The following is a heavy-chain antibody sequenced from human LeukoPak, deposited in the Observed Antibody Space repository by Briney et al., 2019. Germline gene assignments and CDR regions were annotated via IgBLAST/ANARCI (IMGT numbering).Heavy chain of an antibody. CDR2: INPNSGGT. J-gene: IGHJ4*02. Sequence: GASVKVSCKASGYTFTDYYMHWVRQAPGQGLEWMGWINPNSGGTNYAQKFQGRVTMTRDTSISTAYMELSRLRSDDTAVYYCARDQDCSGGSCYPGFWGQGTLVTVSS. CDR3: ARDQDCSGGSCYPGF. V-gene: IGHV1-2*02. D-gene: IGHD2-15*01. CDR1: GYTFTDYY.